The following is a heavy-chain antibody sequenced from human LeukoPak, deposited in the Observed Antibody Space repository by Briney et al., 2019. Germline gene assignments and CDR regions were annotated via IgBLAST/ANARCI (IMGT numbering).Heavy chain of an antibody. CDR1: GFTFSDYY. CDR3: ARLWDWNDGFDP. V-gene: IGHV3-11*01. Sequence: TGGSLRLPCAASGFTFSDYYMSWIRQAPGKGLEWVSYISSSGSTIYYADSVKGRFTISRDNAKNSLYLQMNSLRAEDTAVYYCARLWDWNDGFDPWGQGTLVTVSS. J-gene: IGHJ5*02. CDR2: ISSSGSTI. D-gene: IGHD1-1*01.